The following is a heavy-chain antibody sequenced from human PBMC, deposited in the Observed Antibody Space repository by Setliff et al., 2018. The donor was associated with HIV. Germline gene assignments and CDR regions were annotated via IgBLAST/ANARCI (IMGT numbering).Heavy chain of an antibody. Sequence: ASVKVSCKASGGTFSTNAVSWVRQAPGQGLEWMGGIIPLLGKANYAQKFQGRVTITADESTSTVYMALSSLRSADPAVYYCARGGVCTSSSCGGIDYYGMDVWSQGTTVTVSS. CDR2: IIPLLGKA. CDR1: GGTFSTNA. J-gene: IGHJ6*02. D-gene: IGHD2-2*01. V-gene: IGHV1-69*10. CDR3: ARGGVCTSSSCGGIDYYGMDV.